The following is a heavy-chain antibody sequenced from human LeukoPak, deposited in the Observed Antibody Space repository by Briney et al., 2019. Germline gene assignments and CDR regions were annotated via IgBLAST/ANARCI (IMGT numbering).Heavy chain of an antibody. CDR1: GGSFSGNY. V-gene: IGHV4-34*12. D-gene: IGHD6-13*01. CDR3: ARFGSSTWYKGAFDI. J-gene: IGHJ3*02. Sequence: SETLSLTCAVYGGSFSGNYWSWIRPPPGKGLEWIGEIVHSGNTKYNQSLQSRVTISVDTSKSQFSLNLTFVTAADTAVNYCARFGSSTWYKGAFDIWGQGTMVTVAS. CDR2: IVHSGNT.